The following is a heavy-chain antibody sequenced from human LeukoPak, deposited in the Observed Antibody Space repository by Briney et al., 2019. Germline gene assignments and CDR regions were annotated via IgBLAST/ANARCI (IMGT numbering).Heavy chain of an antibody. D-gene: IGHD3-10*01. Sequence: PSETLSLTCTVSGGSISSYYWSWIRQPPGKGLEWIGYIYYSGSTNYNPSLKSRVTISVDTSKNQFSLKLSSVTAADTAVYYCARTVLLWFGDYFDYWGQGTLVTVSS. CDR2: IYYSGST. V-gene: IGHV4-59*01. CDR3: ARTVLLWFGDYFDY. J-gene: IGHJ4*02. CDR1: GGSISSYY.